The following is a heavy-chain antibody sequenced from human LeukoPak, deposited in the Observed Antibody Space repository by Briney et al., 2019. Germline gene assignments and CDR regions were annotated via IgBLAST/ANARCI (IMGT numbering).Heavy chain of an antibody. V-gene: IGHV4-59*08. CDR2: IFHSGST. Sequence: PSETLSLTCTVSGASISSYYWSWIRQPPGKGLEWIGYIFHSGSTNYNPSLKSRVTISVDTSKNQFSLKLSSVTAADTAVYYCAVLLYRHYHWFDSWGQGTLVTVSS. J-gene: IGHJ5*01. CDR3: AVLLYRHYHWFDS. D-gene: IGHD3-16*02. CDR1: GASISSYY.